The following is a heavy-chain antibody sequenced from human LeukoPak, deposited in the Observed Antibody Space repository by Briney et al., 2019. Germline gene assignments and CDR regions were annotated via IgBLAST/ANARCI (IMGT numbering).Heavy chain of an antibody. J-gene: IGHJ4*02. CDR2: IYTSGST. CDR1: GGSISSGSYY. CDR3: VRGPTYCSSSSCLQGE. V-gene: IGHV4-61*02. D-gene: IGHD2-15*01. Sequence: TSQTLSLTCTVSGGSISSGSYYWSWIRQPAGKGLERIGRIYTSGSTNYNPSLKSRVTISVDTSKNQFSLKLSSVTAADTAVYYCVRGPTYCSSSSCLQGEWGQGTLVTVSS.